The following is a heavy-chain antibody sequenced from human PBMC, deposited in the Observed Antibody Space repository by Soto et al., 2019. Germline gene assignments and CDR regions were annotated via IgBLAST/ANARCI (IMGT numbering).Heavy chain of an antibody. CDR2: IIPIFGTA. CDR3: ARGRGSDTYYYDSSGYYWPFDY. CDR1: GGTFSSYA. V-gene: IGHV1-69*13. Sequence: SVKVSCKASGGTFSSYAISWVRQAPGQGLEWMGGIIPIFGTANYAQKFQGRVTITADESTSTAYMELSSLRSEDTAVYYCARGRGSDTYYYDSSGYYWPFDYWGQGTLVTVPQ. J-gene: IGHJ4*02. D-gene: IGHD3-22*01.